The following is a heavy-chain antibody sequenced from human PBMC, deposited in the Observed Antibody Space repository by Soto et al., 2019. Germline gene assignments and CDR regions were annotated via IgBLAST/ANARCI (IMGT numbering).Heavy chain of an antibody. D-gene: IGHD3-3*01. CDR2: IYPGDSDT. Sequence: GESLKISCKGSGYSFTSYWIGWVRQMPGKGLEWMGIIYPGDSDTRYSPSFQGQVTISADKSISTAYLQWSSLKASDTAMYYCARDFWSGTYYYYYCMDVWGQGTTVTVSS. CDR1: GYSFTSYW. V-gene: IGHV5-51*01. CDR3: ARDFWSGTYYYYYCMDV. J-gene: IGHJ6*02.